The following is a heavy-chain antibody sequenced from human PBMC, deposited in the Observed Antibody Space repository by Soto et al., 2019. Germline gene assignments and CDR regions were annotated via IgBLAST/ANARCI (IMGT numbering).Heavy chain of an antibody. J-gene: IGHJ3*02. D-gene: IGHD2-2*01. CDR1: GFTFSSYW. CDR3: ARVCSSTSCYDAVDI. CDR2: IKLDGSEK. V-gene: IGHV3-7*01. Sequence: EVQLVESGGGLVQPGGSLRLSCAASGFTFSSYWMSWVRQAPGKGLEWVANIKLDGSEKYYVDSVRGRFTISRDNAKNTLYLQMNSLRAEDKAVYYCARVCSSTSCYDAVDIWGQGTMVTVSS.